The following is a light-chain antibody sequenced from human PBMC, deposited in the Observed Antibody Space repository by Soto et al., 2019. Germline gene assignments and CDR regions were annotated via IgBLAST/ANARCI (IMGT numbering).Light chain of an antibody. CDR1: RSNIGSNT. V-gene: IGLV1-44*01. CDR3: ATWDDSLNGHVV. J-gene: IGLJ2*01. CDR2: SNN. Sequence: QSVLTQPPSESGTPGQRVTISCSGSRSNIGSNTVNWYQQLPGTAPKFLIYSNNQRPSGVPKRFSGSKSGTSASLAISGRQSEDEADYYCATWDDSLNGHVVFGGGTQLTVL.